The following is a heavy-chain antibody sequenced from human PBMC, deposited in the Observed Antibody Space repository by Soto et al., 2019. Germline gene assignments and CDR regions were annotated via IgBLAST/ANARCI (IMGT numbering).Heavy chain of an antibody. CDR1: GYTFTSYD. V-gene: IGHV1-8*01. CDR3: ARGAPNPRLLWFGEQSYYYMDV. J-gene: IGHJ6*03. Sequence: ASVKVSCKASGYTFTSYDINWVRQATGQGLEWMGWMNPNSGNTGYAQKFQGRVTMTRNTSISTAYMELSSLRSEDTAVYYCARGAPNPRLLWFGEQSYYYMDVWGKGTTVTVSS. CDR2: MNPNSGNT. D-gene: IGHD3-10*01.